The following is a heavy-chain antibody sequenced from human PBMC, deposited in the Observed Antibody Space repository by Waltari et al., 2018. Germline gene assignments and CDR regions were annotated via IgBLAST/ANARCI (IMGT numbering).Heavy chain of an antibody. V-gene: IGHV4-34*01. CDR3: ARPRGWNYLYWYFDL. J-gene: IGHJ2*01. D-gene: IGHD1-7*01. CDR1: GGSFSGYY. CDR2: INHSGRH. Sequence: QVQLQQWGAGLLKPSETLSLTCAVYGGSFSGYYWSWIRQPPGKGLEWIGEINHSGRHNYNPSLKSRVTISVDTSKNQFSLKLSCVTAADTAVYYCARPRGWNYLYWYFDLWGRGTLVTVSS.